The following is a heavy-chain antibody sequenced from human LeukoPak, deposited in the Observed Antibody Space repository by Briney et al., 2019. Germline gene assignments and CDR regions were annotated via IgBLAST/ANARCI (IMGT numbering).Heavy chain of an antibody. J-gene: IGHJ4*02. V-gene: IGHV3-23*01. Sequence: GGSLRLSCAASGFTFSNNGMTWVRQAPGKGLEWVTGISGSGDTTYDAGSVKGRFTVSRDNSKNTLYLQMNSLRAKDTAVYYCAKTQGFFDYWGQGTLVTVSS. CDR1: GFTFSNNG. CDR3: AKTQGFFDY. CDR2: ISGSGDTT.